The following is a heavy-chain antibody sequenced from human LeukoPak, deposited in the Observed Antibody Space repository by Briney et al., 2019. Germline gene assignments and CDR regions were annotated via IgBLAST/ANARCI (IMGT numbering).Heavy chain of an antibody. CDR1: GYTFTSYG. CDR3: ARYEDTDILTGYERFDY. Sequence: ASVKVSCKASGYTFTSYGIIWVRQAPGQGLEWMGWISANNGNTNYAQNLQGRVTMTTDTSTSTAYMELRSLRSDDTAVYYCARYEDTDILTGYERFDYWGQGTLVTVSS. CDR2: ISANNGNT. J-gene: IGHJ4*02. D-gene: IGHD3-9*01. V-gene: IGHV1-18*01.